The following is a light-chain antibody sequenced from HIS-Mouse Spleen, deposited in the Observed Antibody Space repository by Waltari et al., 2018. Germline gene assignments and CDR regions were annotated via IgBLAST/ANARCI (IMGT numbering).Light chain of an antibody. J-gene: IGLJ2*01. Sequence: SYELTQPPSVSVSPGQTARITCPGDALPKKSAYWYQQKSGQAPVLVIYEDSKRPPGIPERFSGSSSGTMATLTISGAQVEDEADYYCYSTDSSGNHRVFGGGTKLTVL. CDR3: YSTDSSGNHRV. CDR1: ALPKKS. V-gene: IGLV3-10*01. CDR2: EDS.